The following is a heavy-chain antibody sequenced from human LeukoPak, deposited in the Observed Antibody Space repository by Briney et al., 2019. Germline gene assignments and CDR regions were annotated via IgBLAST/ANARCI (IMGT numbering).Heavy chain of an antibody. V-gene: IGHV3-23*01. D-gene: IGHD4-11*01. CDR3: AKGGGETTVEVSAAAGVFHY. CDR1: GFTFSNYI. CDR2: ISGTTGKT. J-gene: IGHJ4*02. Sequence: GGSLRLSCGASGFTFSNYIMSWVRQGPGRGLEWVSGISGTTGKTYYADSVKGRFRISRDNSKNTLYLQMDRLRAEDTAVYYCAKGGGETTVEVSAAAGVFHYWGQGALVTVSS.